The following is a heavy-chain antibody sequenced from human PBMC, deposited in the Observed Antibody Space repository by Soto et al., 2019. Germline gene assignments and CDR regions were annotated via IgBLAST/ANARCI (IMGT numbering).Heavy chain of an antibody. CDR1: GFTFSDHY. V-gene: IGHV3-11*01. Sequence: GGSLRLSCEASGFTFSDHYMSWVRQAPGKGLEWISHISGDGGSTLAYADSVKGRFTISRDNAKNSLYLQMNSLRAEDTAVYYCARDRQPSSDIGLDVWGQGTTVTVSS. CDR3: ARDRQPSSDIGLDV. J-gene: IGHJ6*02. CDR2: ISGDGGSTL.